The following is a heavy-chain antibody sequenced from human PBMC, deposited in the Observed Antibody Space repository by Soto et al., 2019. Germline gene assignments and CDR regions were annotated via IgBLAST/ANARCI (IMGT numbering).Heavy chain of an antibody. CDR3: ARFVRSCSGTTCYTRADV. CDR1: GGSVSSDTHY. J-gene: IGHJ6*02. D-gene: IGHD2-2*02. CDR2: IYSSGST. V-gene: IGHV4-61*01. Sequence: QVQLQESGPGLVKPSETLSLTCTVSGGSVSSDTHYWSWIRQPPGKRLEWTGFIYSSGSTNYNPSLNSRVTMSVDTSKNQFSLKLRSVIVADTAVYHCARFVRSCSGTTCYTRADVWGQGTTVTVSS.